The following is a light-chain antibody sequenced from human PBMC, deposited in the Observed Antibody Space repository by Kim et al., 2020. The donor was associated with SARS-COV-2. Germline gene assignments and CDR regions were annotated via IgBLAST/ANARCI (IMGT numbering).Light chain of an antibody. J-gene: IGLJ3*02. V-gene: IGLV3-9*01. CDR3: QVGDSSHAWV. CDR1: RIGSKN. Sequence: SYELTQPASVSVVMGQTARITCEGTRIGSKNVHWYQQKPGQAPVLVIYRDNNRPSGIPDRFSGSDSGNTATLAISGAQGGDEGDYFCQVGDSSHAWVCG. CDR2: RDN.